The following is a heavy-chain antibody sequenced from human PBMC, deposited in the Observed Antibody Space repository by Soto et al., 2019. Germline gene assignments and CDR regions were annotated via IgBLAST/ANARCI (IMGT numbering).Heavy chain of an antibody. CDR2: IWYDGSNK. D-gene: IGHD3-16*01. CDR3: ARDFQPAFGYFDY. Sequence: GGSLRLSCAASGFTFSSYGMHWVRQAPGKGLEWVAVIWYDGSNKYYADSVKGRFTISRDNSKNTLYLQMNSLRAEDTAVYYCARDFQPAFGYFDYWGQGTLVTVSS. V-gene: IGHV3-33*01. CDR1: GFTFSSYG. J-gene: IGHJ4*02.